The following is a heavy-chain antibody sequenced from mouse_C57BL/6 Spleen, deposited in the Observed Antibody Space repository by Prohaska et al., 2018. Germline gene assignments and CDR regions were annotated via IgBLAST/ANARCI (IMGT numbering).Heavy chain of an antibody. D-gene: IGHD1-1*01. CDR2: IHPNSGST. V-gene: IGHV1-64*01. J-gene: IGHJ4*01. CDR3: ARPLYYGSSPYAMDY. CDR1: GYTFTSYW. Sequence: QVQLQQPGAELVKPGASVTLSCKASGYTFTSYWMHWVKQRPGQGLEWIGMIHPNSGSTNYNEKFKSKATLTVDKSSSTAYMQLSSLTSEDSAVYYCARPLYYGSSPYAMDYWGQGTSVTVSS.